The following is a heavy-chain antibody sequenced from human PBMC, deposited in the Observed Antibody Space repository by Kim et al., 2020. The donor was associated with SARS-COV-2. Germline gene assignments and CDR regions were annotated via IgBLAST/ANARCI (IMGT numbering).Heavy chain of an antibody. Sequence: SETLSLTCTVSGGSISSSSYYWGWIRQPPGKGLEWIGSIYYSGSTYYNPSLKSRVTISVDTSKNQFSLKLSSVTAADTAVYYCATNSLAVAGKGNYYYGMDVWGQGTTVTVSS. CDR2: IYYSGST. D-gene: IGHD6-19*01. CDR3: ATNSLAVAGKGNYYYGMDV. J-gene: IGHJ6*02. CDR1: GGSISSSSYY. V-gene: IGHV4-39*01.